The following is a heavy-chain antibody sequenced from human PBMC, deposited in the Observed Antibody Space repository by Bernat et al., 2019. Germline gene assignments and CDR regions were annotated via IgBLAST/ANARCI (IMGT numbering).Heavy chain of an antibody. V-gene: IGHV3-74*03. Sequence: EVQLVESGVGVVQPGGSLRLSCAASGFTFSTHWMHWVRQVPGKGLVWVSRIDSDGTSTTYVDSVRGRFTISRDNAKNTLYLQMNSLRVEDTALYYCARGVAVAGNPHWFDHWGQGTLVTVS. CDR3: ARGVAVAGNPHWFDH. CDR2: IDSDGTST. CDR1: GFTFSTHW. J-gene: IGHJ5*02. D-gene: IGHD6-19*01.